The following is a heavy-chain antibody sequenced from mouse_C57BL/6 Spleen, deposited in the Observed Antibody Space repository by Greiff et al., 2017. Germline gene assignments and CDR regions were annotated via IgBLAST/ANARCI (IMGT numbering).Heavy chain of an antibody. V-gene: IGHV1-52*01. CDR2: IDPSDSET. CDR3: ARSTVHAMGY. D-gene: IGHD1-1*01. J-gene: IGHJ4*01. CDR1: GYTFTSYW. Sequence: QVQLKQPGAELVRPGSSVKLSCKASGYTFTSYWMHWVKQRPIQGLEWIGNIDPSDSETHYNQKFKDKATLTVDKSSSTAYMQLSSLTSEDSAVYYCARSTVHAMGYWGQGTSVTVSS.